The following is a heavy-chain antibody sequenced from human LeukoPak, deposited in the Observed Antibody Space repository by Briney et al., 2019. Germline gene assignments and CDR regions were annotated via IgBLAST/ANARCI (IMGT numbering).Heavy chain of an antibody. V-gene: IGHV1-18*01. CDR2: ISAYNGNT. Sequence: GASVKVSCKASGYTFTSYGISWVRQAPGQGLEWMGWISAYNGNTNYPQKLQGRVTMTPDTSTGTAYMELRSLRSDDTAVYYCARAVRYGSGSYGFDPWGQGTLVTVSS. D-gene: IGHD3-10*01. CDR1: GYTFTSYG. J-gene: IGHJ5*02. CDR3: ARAVRYGSGSYGFDP.